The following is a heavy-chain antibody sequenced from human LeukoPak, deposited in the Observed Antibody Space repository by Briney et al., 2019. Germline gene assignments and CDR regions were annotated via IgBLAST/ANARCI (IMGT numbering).Heavy chain of an antibody. CDR3: ARDGSSRSLQF. V-gene: IGHV3-53*01. CDR2: IHSDDT. CDR1: GLSFTNAW. J-gene: IGHJ1*01. Sequence: GGSLRLSCAASGLSFTNAWMSWVRQAPGKGLEWVSLIHSDDTYYADSVKGRFTISRDNSKNTLYLQMNSLRAEDTAMYYCARDGSSRSLQFWGQGTLVTVSS.